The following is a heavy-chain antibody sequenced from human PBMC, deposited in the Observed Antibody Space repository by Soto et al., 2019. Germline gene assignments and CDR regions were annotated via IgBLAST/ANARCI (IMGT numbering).Heavy chain of an antibody. D-gene: IGHD2-8*01. V-gene: IGHV1-2*04. J-gene: IGHJ6*02. CDR1: GYSFTDYH. CDR2: INPKSGGT. Sequence: ASVEVSCNASGYSFTDYHIHWVRQAPGQGLEWLGRINPKSGGTSTAQKFQGWVTMTTDTSISTASMELTRLTSDDTAIYYCARADPTDCSNGVCSFFYNHDFDVWGQVPTFTVSS. CDR3: ARADPTDCSNGVCSFFYNHDFDV.